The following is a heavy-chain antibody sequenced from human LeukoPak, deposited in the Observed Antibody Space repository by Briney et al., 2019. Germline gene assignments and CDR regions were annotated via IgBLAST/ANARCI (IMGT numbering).Heavy chain of an antibody. Sequence: GGSLRLSCAASGFTFSSYAMSWVRQAPGKGLEWVSTISGSGVSTYYADSVKGRFTISRDNSKNTLYLQMNSLRAEDTAVYYCAKSPDVIAAAGMGDYWGQGTLVTVSS. CDR2: ISGSGVST. D-gene: IGHD6-13*01. J-gene: IGHJ4*02. CDR3: AKSPDVIAAAGMGDY. CDR1: GFTFSSYA. V-gene: IGHV3-23*01.